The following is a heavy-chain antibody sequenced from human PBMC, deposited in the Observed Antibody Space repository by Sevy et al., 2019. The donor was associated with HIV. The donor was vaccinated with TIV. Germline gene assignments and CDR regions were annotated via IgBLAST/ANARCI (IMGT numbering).Heavy chain of an antibody. CDR1: GFTFSSYS. CDR3: ARERMTGAAAGKNYYYGMDV. D-gene: IGHD6-13*01. Sequence: GGSLRLSCAASGFTFSSYSMNWVRQAPGKGLEWVSSISSSSSYIYYADSVKGRFTISRDNAKNSLYLQMNSLRAEDTAVYYCARERMTGAAAGKNYYYGMDVWGQGTTVTVSS. J-gene: IGHJ6*02. CDR2: ISSSSSYI. V-gene: IGHV3-21*01.